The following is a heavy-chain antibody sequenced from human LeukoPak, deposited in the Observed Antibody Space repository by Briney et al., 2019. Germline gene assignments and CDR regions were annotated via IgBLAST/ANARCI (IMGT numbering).Heavy chain of an antibody. V-gene: IGHV4-34*01. CDR1: GGSFSGYY. CDR2: INHSGST. J-gene: IGHJ4*02. CDR3: ARGYCTNAVCSLGPTQA. Sequence: KPSETLSLTCAVYGGSFSGYYWNWIRQPPGKGLEWIGEINHSGSTNYNPSLKSRVTISVDTSKNQFSLKLSSVTAADTAVYYCARGYCTNAVCSLGPTQAWGQGTLVTVSS. D-gene: IGHD2-8*01.